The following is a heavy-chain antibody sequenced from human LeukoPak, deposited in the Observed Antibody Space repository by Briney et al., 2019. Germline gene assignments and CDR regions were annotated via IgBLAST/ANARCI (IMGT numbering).Heavy chain of an antibody. CDR1: GFTFSSYG. CDR3: AKEIYGDSTGGRFQH. D-gene: IGHD4-17*01. Sequence: GGSLRLSCAASGFTFSSYGMSWVRQAPGKGLEWVSVISGSGGSTYYADSVKGRFTISRNNSKNTLYLQMKSLRAEDTAVYYCAKEIYGDSTGGRFQHWGQGTLVTVSS. J-gene: IGHJ1*01. V-gene: IGHV3-23*01. CDR2: ISGSGGST.